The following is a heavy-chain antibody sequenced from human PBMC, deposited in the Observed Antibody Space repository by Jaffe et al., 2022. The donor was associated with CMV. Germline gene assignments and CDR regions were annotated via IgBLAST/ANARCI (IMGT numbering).Heavy chain of an antibody. V-gene: IGHV4-59*08. CDR1: GGSINNYY. CDR3: ARHKPPGFDF. CDR2: IYYSGNT. J-gene: IGHJ4*02. Sequence: QVQLQESGPGLVKPSETLSLTCTVSGGSINNYYWSWIRQSPGKGLEWIGYIYYSGNTNYNPSLKSRVTISVDTSKNQFSLKLNSVTAADTAVYYCARHKPPGFDFWGQGILVTVSS.